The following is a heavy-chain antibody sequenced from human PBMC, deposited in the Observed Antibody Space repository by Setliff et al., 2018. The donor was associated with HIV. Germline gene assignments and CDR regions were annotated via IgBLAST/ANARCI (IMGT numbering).Heavy chain of an antibody. Sequence: SETLSLTCDVSGGSISSGGYSWSWIRQPPGKGLEWIGYIYHRGSTYYNPSLKSRVTISLDTSKNQFSLRLTSVTAADTAVYYCARGVYSSGWYLLTRLDPWGQGVLVTVSS. CDR1: GGSISSGGYS. CDR3: ARGVYSSGWYLLTRLDP. V-gene: IGHV4-30-2*01. CDR2: IYHRGST. J-gene: IGHJ5*02. D-gene: IGHD6-19*01.